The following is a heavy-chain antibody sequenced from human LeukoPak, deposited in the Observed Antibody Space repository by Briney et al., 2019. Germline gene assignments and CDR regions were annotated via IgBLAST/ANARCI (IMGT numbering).Heavy chain of an antibody. CDR2: VNPSNGAT. D-gene: IGHD3-22*01. V-gene: IGHV1-46*01. CDR1: GYTFTNYY. Sequence: ASLKVSCKASGYTFTNYYIHWVRQAPGQGLEWMGIVNPSNGATSFAQKFQGRVTLTRDTSTSTVYMELSSLRSEDTAMYYCARATQQWFFFDYWGQGTLVTVSS. J-gene: IGHJ4*02. CDR3: ARATQQWFFFDY.